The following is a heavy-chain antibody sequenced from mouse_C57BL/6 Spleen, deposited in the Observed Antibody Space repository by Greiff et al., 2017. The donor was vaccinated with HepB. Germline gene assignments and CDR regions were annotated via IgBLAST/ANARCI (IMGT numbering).Heavy chain of an antibody. Sequence: QVQLQQPGPELVKPGASVKLSCKASGYTFTSYDINWVKQRPGQGLEWIGWIYPRDGSTKYNEKFKGKATLTVDTSSSTAYMELHSLTSEDSAVYVCARSRGNYYGNYAMDYWGHRTSVTVSS. D-gene: IGHD1-1*01. CDR2: IYPRDGST. CDR3: ARSRGNYYGNYAMDY. V-gene: IGHV1-85*01. J-gene: IGHJ4*01. CDR1: GYTFTSYD.